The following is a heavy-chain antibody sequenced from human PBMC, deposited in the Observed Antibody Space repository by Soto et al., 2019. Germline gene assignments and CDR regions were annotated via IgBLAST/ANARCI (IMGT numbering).Heavy chain of an antibody. V-gene: IGHV3-64*01. Sequence: EVQLVESGGGLVQPGGSLRLSCEASGFTFSHYVMHWVRQAPGKGLEYVSVISSNGGSTYYSNSVKGRFTISRDNYKNTLYLEMGSLRTEDMAIYYCARGGYCTGGSCYSNQRRWYFDLWGRGTLVTVSS. CDR3: ARGGYCTGGSCYSNQRRWYFDL. J-gene: IGHJ2*01. D-gene: IGHD2-15*01. CDR1: GFTFSHYV. CDR2: ISSNGGST.